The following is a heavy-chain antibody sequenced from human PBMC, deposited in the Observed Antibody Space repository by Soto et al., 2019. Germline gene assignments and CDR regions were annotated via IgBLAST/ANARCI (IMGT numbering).Heavy chain of an antibody. Sequence: EVQLVESGGGLVQPGGSLRLTCAATGFTFSSYSMNWVRQAPGKGLEWVSYISSSSSTIYYADSVKGRFTISRDNAKNSLYLQMNSLRAEDTAVYYCARDDKTTYYDILPGYYNPYYYMDVCRKGTTVTVSS. D-gene: IGHD3-9*01. CDR1: GFTFSSYS. CDR2: ISSSSSTI. CDR3: ARDDKTTYYDILPGYYNPYYYMDV. J-gene: IGHJ6*03. V-gene: IGHV3-48*01.